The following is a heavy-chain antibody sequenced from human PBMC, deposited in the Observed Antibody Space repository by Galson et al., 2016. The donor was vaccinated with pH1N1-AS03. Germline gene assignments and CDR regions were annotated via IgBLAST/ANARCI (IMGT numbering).Heavy chain of an antibody. V-gene: IGHV3-23*01. CDR3: AKDLRSKIKVSGFDY. J-gene: IGHJ4*02. CDR2: ITGXGGTT. D-gene: IGHD5/OR15-5a*01. CDR1: GFTFSSFV. Sequence: SLRLSCAASGFTFSSFVMSWVRQAPGKGLEWVAAITGXGGTTXXGDPVKGRFTVSRDNSTNTLYLELNSLRAGDTAIYYCAKDLRSKIKVSGFDYRGQGALVTVSS.